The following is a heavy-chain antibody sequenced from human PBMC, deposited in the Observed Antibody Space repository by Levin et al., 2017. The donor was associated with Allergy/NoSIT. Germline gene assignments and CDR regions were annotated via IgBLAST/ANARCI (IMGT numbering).Heavy chain of an antibody. CDR1: GFTFSSYS. J-gene: IGHJ6*02. V-gene: IGHV3-21*01. D-gene: IGHD3-3*01. Sequence: RSGGSLRLSCAASGFTFSSYSMNWVRQAPGKGLEWVSSISSSSSYIYYADSVKGRFTISRDNAKNSLYLQMNSLRAEDTAVYYCARDRELPYYDFWSGSYGMDVWGQGTTVTVSS. CDR2: ISSSSSYI. CDR3: ARDRELPYYDFWSGSYGMDV.